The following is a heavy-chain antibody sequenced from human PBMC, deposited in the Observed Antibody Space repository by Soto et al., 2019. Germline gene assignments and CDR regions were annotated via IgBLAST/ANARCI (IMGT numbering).Heavy chain of an antibody. D-gene: IGHD3-3*01. J-gene: IGHJ6*02. CDR1: GFTLSSYA. CDR2: ISYDGSNK. V-gene: IGHV3-30-3*01. CDR3: ARDLSDFWSGYLYYYYGMDV. Sequence: PGGSLRLSCSASGFTLSSYAMHWVRQAPGKELGRVAVISYDGSNKYYADYVKRRFTISRDNSKNTLNLPKNSLRAQDTAGYYFARDLSDFWSGYLYYYYGMDVWGQGSRV.